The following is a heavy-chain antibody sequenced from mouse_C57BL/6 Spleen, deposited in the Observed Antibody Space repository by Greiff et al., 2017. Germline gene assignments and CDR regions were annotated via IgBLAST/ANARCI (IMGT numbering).Heavy chain of an antibody. CDR2: IDPSDSYT. CDR1: GYTFTSYW. J-gene: IGHJ2*01. D-gene: IGHD1-1*01. CDR3: ERGEIYYGSSGDCFDY. V-gene: IGHV1-59*01. Sequence: VQLQQPGAELVRPGTSVKLSCKASGYTFTSYWMHWVKQRPGQGLEWIGVIDPSDSYTNYNQKFKGKATLTVDTSSSSAYMQLSSLTSEDSAVYYCERGEIYYGSSGDCFDYWGQGTTLTVSS.